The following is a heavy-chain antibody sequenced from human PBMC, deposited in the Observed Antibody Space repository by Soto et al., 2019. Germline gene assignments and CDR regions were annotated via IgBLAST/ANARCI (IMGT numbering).Heavy chain of an antibody. J-gene: IGHJ4*02. CDR1: GFTFSSYA. CDR3: AREGPVGVTLDY. V-gene: IGHV3-30-3*01. D-gene: IGHD2-21*02. CDR2: ISYDGSNK. Sequence: QVQLVESGGGVVQPGRSLRLSCAASGFTFSSYAMHWVRQAPGKGLEWVAVISYDGSNKYYADSVKGRFTISRDNYKNTLYLHMNSLRAEDTAVYYCAREGPVGVTLDYWGQGTLVTVSS.